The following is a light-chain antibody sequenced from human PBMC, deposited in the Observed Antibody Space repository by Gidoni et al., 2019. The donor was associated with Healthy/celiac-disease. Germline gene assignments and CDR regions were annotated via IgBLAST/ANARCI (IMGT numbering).Light chain of an antibody. CDR3: QQSYSSLFT. CDR2: AAS. CDR1: QSISSY. J-gene: IGKJ3*01. Sequence: DIQMTQSPSSLSASVGDRVTITCRASQSISSYLNWYQQKPGKAPKLLIYAASSWQSGVPSRFSGSGSATDLTLTISSLQPEDFATYYCQQSYSSLFTFGPGTKVDIK. V-gene: IGKV1-39*01.